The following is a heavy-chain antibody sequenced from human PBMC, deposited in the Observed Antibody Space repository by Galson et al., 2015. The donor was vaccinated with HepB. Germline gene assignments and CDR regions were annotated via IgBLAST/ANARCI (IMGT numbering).Heavy chain of an antibody. V-gene: IGHV3-23*01. CDR1: GFTFSSYA. J-gene: IGHJ6*02. CDR3: AKGSTSGSGSLGYYAMDV. D-gene: IGHD6-19*01. Sequence: SLRLSCAASGFTFSSYAMSWVRQAPGKGLEWVSAISGSGVTTDYADSVKGRFTISRDNSKNTMYLQMDSLRDDDTAIYYCAKGSTSGSGSLGYYAMDVWGQGTTVTVSS. CDR2: ISGSGVTT.